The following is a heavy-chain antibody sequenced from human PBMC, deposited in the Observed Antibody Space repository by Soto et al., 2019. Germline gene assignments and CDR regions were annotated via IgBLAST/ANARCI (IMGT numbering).Heavy chain of an antibody. CDR2: IYYSGST. J-gene: IGHJ6*02. V-gene: IGHV4-31*03. CDR3: ARVTMVRGVITYYYYGMDV. Sequence: QVQLQESGPGLVKPSQTLSLTCTVSGGSISSGGYYWSWIRQHPGKGLEWIGYIYYSGSTYYNPSLKSRVTISVDTXXNXFXXKLSSVTAADTAVYYCARVTMVRGVITYYYYGMDVWGQGTTVTVSS. CDR1: GGSISSGGYY. D-gene: IGHD3-10*01.